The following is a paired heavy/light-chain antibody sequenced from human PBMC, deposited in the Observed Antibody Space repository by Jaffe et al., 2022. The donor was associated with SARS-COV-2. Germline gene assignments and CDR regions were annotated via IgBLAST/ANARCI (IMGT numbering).Heavy chain of an antibody. V-gene: IGHV1-18*01. Sequence: QLQLVQSGAEVKRPGASVKVSCKASGYTFTKYGISWVRQAPGQGLEWMGWISAYNGKTNYAQNLQGRVTMTTDTSTSTAYMELRSLGSDDTAVYYCARDLEEDFFGLVTIIAHWGQGTLLTVSS. CDR3: ARDLEEDFFGLVTIIAH. CDR2: ISAYNGKT. J-gene: IGHJ4*02. CDR1: GYTFTKYG. D-gene: IGHD3-3*01.
Light chain of an antibody. CDR2: LNSDGSR. Sequence: QLVLTQSPSASASLGASVKLTCTLSSGHGTYAITWHQQQPGKGPRFLMKLNSDGSRSKGDGIPDRFSGSSSGAERYLTISTLQSDDEADYYCQTWDTGIVVFGGGTKLTVL. CDR1: SGHGTYA. CDR3: QTWDTGIVV. V-gene: IGLV4-69*01. J-gene: IGLJ2*01.